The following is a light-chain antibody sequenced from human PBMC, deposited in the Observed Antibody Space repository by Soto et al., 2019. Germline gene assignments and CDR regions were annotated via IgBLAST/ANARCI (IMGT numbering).Light chain of an antibody. CDR2: DAS. J-gene: IGKJ2*01. V-gene: IGKV3-15*01. CDR3: QQCNDWPPNT. CDR1: QTINPN. Sequence: EIVMTQSPATLSVSPGERATLSCRASQTINPNLAWYQHKPGQAPRLLIHDASIRATGIPARFSGSGSGTEFTLTISSLQSEDFAVYYCQQCNDWPPNTFGQGTKLEIK.